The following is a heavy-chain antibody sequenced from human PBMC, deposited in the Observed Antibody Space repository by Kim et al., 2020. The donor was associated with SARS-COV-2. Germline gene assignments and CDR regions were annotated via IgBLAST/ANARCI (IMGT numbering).Heavy chain of an antibody. Sequence: SETLSLTCTVSGGSISSGSYYWSWIRQPAGKGLEWIGRIYTSGSTNYNPSLKSRVTISVDTSKNQFSLKLSSVTAADTAVYYCAREENNYYGSRHWFDPWGQGTLVTVSS. CDR3: AREENNYYGSRHWFDP. V-gene: IGHV4-61*02. CDR2: IYTSGST. CDR1: GGSISSGSYY. D-gene: IGHD3-10*01. J-gene: IGHJ5*02.